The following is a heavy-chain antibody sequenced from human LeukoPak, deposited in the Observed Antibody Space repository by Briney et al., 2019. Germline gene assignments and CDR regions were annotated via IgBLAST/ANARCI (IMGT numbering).Heavy chain of an antibody. CDR3: ARGSNVDTSMVTPFDY. CDR1: GYTFIGYY. V-gene: IGHV1-2*02. Sequence: ASVKVSCKPSGYTFIGYYIHWVRQAPGQGLEWMGWMNPNSGGATYARQFQGRVTMTRDTSINTAYIEVSRLRSDDTAVYYCARGSNVDTSMVTPFDYWGQGTLVTVSS. J-gene: IGHJ4*02. CDR2: MNPNSGGA. D-gene: IGHD5-18*01.